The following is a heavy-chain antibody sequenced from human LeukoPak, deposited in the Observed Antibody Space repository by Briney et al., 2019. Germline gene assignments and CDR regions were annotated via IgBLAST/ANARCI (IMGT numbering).Heavy chain of an antibody. D-gene: IGHD3-10*01. CDR1: GFTFSSYS. CDR2: ISSSSSYI. Sequence: GGSLRLSCAASGFTFSSYSMNWVLQAPGKGLEWVSSISSSSSYIYYADSVKGRFTISRDNAKNSLYLQMNSLRAEDTAVYYCARAYHGSGSYYQQRFDYWGQGTLVTVSS. J-gene: IGHJ4*02. CDR3: ARAYHGSGSYYQQRFDY. V-gene: IGHV3-21*01.